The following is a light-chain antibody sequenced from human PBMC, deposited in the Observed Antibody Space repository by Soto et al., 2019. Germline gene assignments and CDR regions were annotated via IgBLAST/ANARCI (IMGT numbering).Light chain of an antibody. CDR2: GAS. CDR3: QQYNNWPRRT. Sequence: EIVMTHSPATLSVSPGERATLSCRASQSVSSNLAWYQQKPGQAPRLLIYGASTRATGIPARFSGSGSGTEFTLTISSLQSEDFAVYYCQQYNNWPRRTFGQGTKVDSK. J-gene: IGKJ1*01. CDR1: QSVSSN. V-gene: IGKV3-15*01.